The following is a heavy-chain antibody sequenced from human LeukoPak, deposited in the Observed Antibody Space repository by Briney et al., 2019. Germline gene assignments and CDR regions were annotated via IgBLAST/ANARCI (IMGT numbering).Heavy chain of an antibody. CDR2: IYHSGST. D-gene: IGHD2-2*01. CDR1: GYSISSGYY. CDR3: ARAAPCSSTSCYWRVEALEDY. V-gene: IGHV4-38-2*02. J-gene: IGHJ4*02. Sequence: SETLSLTCTVSGYSISSGYYWGWIRQPPGKGLEWIGSIYHSGSTYYNPSLKSRVTISVDTSKNQFSLKLSSVTAADTAVYYCARAAPCSSTSCYWRVEALEDYWGQGTLVTVSS.